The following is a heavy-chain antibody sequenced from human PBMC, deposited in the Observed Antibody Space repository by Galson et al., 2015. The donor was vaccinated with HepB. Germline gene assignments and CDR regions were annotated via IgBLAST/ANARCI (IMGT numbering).Heavy chain of an antibody. CDR1: GYTFTSYG. J-gene: IGHJ4*02. CDR2: ISAYNGNT. V-gene: IGHV1-18*01. Sequence: SVKVSCKASGYTFTSYGISWVRQAPGQGLEWMGWISAYNGNTNYAQKLQGRVTMTTDTSTSTAYMELRSLRSDDTAVYYCARVPDYDFWSGYYPCDYWGQGTLVTVSS. D-gene: IGHD3-3*01. CDR3: ARVPDYDFWSGYYPCDY.